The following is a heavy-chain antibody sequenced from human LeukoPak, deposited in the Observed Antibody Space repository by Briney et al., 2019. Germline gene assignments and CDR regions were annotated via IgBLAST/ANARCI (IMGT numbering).Heavy chain of an antibody. Sequence: GGSLRLSCAASGFSFSSYWMSWVRQLPGKGLEWVANIKQDGTEKYYVDSVKGRFTISRDNAKNSLYLQMNSLRAEDTAVYYCARAPPPTVTTVFFDYWGQGTLVTVSS. CDR3: ARAPPPTVTTVFFDY. CDR2: IKQDGTEK. CDR1: GFSFSSYW. V-gene: IGHV3-7*04. J-gene: IGHJ4*02. D-gene: IGHD4-17*01.